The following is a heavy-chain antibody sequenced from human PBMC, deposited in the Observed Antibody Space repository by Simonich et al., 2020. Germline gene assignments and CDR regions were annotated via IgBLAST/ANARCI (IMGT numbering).Heavy chain of an antibody. J-gene: IGHJ3*02. CDR3: ARPLGIVWAFDI. D-gene: IGHD3-16*01. Sequence: QVQLQQWGAGLLKPSETLSLTCAVYGGSFSGYYWSWIRQPPGKGLEWIGEINHSEGTNYNPSRKSRVTISVDTSKNQFSLKLSSVTAADTAVYYCARPLGIVWAFDIWGQGTMVTVSS. CDR2: INHSEGT. V-gene: IGHV4-34*01. CDR1: GGSFSGYY.